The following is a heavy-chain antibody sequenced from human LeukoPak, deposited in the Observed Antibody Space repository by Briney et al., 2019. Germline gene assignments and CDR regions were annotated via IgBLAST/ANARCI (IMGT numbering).Heavy chain of an antibody. CDR3: ARDPGIAAAVFDP. CDR2: IIPILGIA. J-gene: IGHJ5*02. D-gene: IGHD6-13*01. CDR1: GGTFSSYA. Sequence: SVKVSFKASGGTFSSYAISWVRQAPGQGLEWMGRIIPILGIANYAQKFQGRVTITADKSTSTAYMELSSLRSEDTAVYYCARDPGIAAAVFDPWGQGTLVTVSS. V-gene: IGHV1-69*04.